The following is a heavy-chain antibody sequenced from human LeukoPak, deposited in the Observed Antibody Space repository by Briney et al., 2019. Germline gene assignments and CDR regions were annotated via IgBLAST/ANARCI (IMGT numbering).Heavy chain of an antibody. Sequence: SVKVSCKASGGTFSSYAISWVRQAPGQGLEWMGGIIPIFGTANYAQKFQGRVTITADESSGTAYMELSSLKSEDTAVYYCARDRPGRYCSSISCYSASPFDPWGQGTLVTVSS. CDR3: ARDRPGRYCSSISCYSASPFDP. CDR2: IIPIFGTA. J-gene: IGHJ5*02. D-gene: IGHD2-2*02. V-gene: IGHV1-69*01. CDR1: GGTFSSYA.